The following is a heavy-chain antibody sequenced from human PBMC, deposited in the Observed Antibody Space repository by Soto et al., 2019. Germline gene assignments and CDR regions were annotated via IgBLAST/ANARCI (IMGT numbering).Heavy chain of an antibody. J-gene: IGHJ4*02. Sequence: GGSLRLSCAASGFTFSNYAMSWVRQAPGKGLEWVSAISGDGGSIYYADSVKGRFTISRDNSKNTLYLQMNSLRAEDTALYYCAIPSGLTVTGPDYWGQGTLVTVSS. CDR3: AIPSGLTVTGPDY. D-gene: IGHD6-19*01. CDR1: GFTFSNYA. V-gene: IGHV3-23*01. CDR2: ISGDGGSI.